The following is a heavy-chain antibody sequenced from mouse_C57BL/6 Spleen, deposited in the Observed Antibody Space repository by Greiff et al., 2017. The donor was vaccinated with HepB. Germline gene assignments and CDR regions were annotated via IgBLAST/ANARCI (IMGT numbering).Heavy chain of an antibody. CDR1: GFNIKNTY. D-gene: IGHD2-5*01. CDR3: ARATVYSNYLAIDY. V-gene: IGHV14-3*01. Sequence: EVQLQQSVAELVRPGASVKLSCTASGFNIKNTYMHWVKQRPEQGLEWIGRIDTANGNTKYAPKFQGKATITADTSSNTAYLQLSSLTSEDTAIYYWARATVYSNYLAIDYWGQGTSVTVSS. J-gene: IGHJ4*01. CDR2: IDTANGNT.